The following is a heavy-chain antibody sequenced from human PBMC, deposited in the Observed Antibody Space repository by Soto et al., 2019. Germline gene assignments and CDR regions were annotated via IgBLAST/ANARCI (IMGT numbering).Heavy chain of an antibody. V-gene: IGHV1-69*13. Sequence: GASVKVSCKASGGTFSSYAISWVRQAPGQGLEWMGGIIPIFGTANYAQKFQGRVTITADESTSTAYMELSSLRSEDTAVYYCAASGGYSYGGQWYYYGMDVWGQGTTVTVSS. J-gene: IGHJ6*02. D-gene: IGHD5-18*01. CDR1: GGTFSSYA. CDR3: AASGGYSYGGQWYYYGMDV. CDR2: IIPIFGTA.